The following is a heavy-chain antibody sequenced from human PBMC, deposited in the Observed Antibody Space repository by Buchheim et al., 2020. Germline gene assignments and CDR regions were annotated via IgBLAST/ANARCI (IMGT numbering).Heavy chain of an antibody. CDR1: GYSFTSYW. D-gene: IGHD4-23*01. Sequence: EVQLVQSGAEVKKPGESLKISCKGSGYSFTSYWIGWVRQMPGKGLEWMGIIYPGDSDTRYSPSFQGQVTISADKSIRPAYLQWSSLKASDTAMYYCARHSPSDNYGGNSDYYYYGMDVWGQGTT. V-gene: IGHV5-51*01. CDR3: ARHSPSDNYGGNSDYYYYGMDV. CDR2: IYPGDSDT. J-gene: IGHJ6*02.